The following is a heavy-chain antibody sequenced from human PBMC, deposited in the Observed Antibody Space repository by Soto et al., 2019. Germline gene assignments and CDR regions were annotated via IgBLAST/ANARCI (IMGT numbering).Heavy chain of an antibody. V-gene: IGHV3-23*01. J-gene: IGHJ6*02. CDR1: GFTFNNYA. Sequence: PVGSLRLSCAASGFTFNNYAMSWVCQAPGKGLEWVSAISGSGGSTYYADSVKGRFTISRDNSKNTLYLQMNSLRAEDTAVYYCARYSSSWSYYYYYGMDVWGQGTTVTVSS. D-gene: IGHD6-13*01. CDR3: ARYSSSWSYYYYYGMDV. CDR2: ISGSGGST.